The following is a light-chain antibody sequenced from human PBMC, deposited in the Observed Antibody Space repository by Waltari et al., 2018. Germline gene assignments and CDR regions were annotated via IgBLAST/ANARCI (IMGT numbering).Light chain of an antibody. CDR3: QQYDGSSVT. CDR2: GAS. Sequence: EIVLTQSPGSLSLSPGERATLPCRASQTISGSWLTRYQHKPGQAPRLLIYGASSRATALPYRFSGSGSGTDFTLTISRLEPEDFAVYYCQQYDGSSVTFGGGTKVEIK. J-gene: IGKJ4*01. CDR1: QTISGSW. V-gene: IGKV3-20*01.